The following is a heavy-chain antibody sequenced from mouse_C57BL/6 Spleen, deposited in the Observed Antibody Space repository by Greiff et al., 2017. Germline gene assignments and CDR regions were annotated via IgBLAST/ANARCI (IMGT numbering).Heavy chain of an antibody. CDR3: ARSGAYYGSSYWFAY. D-gene: IGHD1-1*01. CDR1: GYTFTSYW. Sequence: QVQLQQPGAELVKPGASVKLSCKASGYTFTSYWMHWVKQRPGQGLEWIGMIHPNSGSTNYHEKFKSKATLTVDKSSSTAYMQLSSLTSEDSAVYYGARSGAYYGSSYWFAYWGQGTLVTVSA. V-gene: IGHV1-64*01. J-gene: IGHJ3*01. CDR2: IHPNSGST.